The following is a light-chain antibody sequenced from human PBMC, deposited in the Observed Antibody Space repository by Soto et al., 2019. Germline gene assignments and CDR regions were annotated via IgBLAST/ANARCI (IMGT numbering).Light chain of an antibody. V-gene: IGLV2-11*01. CDR2: GVV. J-gene: IGLJ1*01. Sequence: QSALTQPRSVSGSPGQSVTISCTGTGNDVGAYNYVSWYQQHPGRPPKLLIYGVVRWPSGVPDRFSGSKSGYTASLTISGLQAEDEADYFCCSYAGGYTYLFGAGTKLTVL. CDR1: GNDVGAYNY. CDR3: CSYAGGYTYL.